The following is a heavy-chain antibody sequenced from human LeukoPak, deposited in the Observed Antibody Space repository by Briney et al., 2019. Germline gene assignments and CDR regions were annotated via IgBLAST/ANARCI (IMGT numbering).Heavy chain of an antibody. CDR1: GFTFSSYA. V-gene: IGHV3-23*01. CDR2: ISGSGGGT. D-gene: IGHD6-13*01. CDR3: ARAPPYSSFDY. Sequence: PGGSLRLSCAASGFTFSSYAMNWVRQAPGKGLEWVSVISGSGGGTSYADSVKGRFTISRDNSNNTLYLQMNSLSAEDTAVYYCARAPPYSSFDYWGQGTLVTVSS. J-gene: IGHJ4*02.